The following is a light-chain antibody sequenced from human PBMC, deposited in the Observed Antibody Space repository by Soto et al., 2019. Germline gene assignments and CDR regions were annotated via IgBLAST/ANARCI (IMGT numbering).Light chain of an antibody. V-gene: IGLV1-47*01. CDR2: KNN. Sequence: QSVLTQPPSASGTPRQSITISCSGSSSNIGSQYVYWYQQLPGTAPTVVIYKNNERPSGVPDRFSGSKSGTSASLAISGLRSEDEADYYCAAWDDSLSGRVFGGGTKLTVL. CDR1: SSNIGSQY. CDR3: AAWDDSLSGRV. J-gene: IGLJ3*02.